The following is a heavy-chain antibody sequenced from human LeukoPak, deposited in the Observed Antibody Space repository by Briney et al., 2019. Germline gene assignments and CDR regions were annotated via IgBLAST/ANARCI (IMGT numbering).Heavy chain of an antibody. D-gene: IGHD2-2*01. J-gene: IGHJ3*02. CDR1: GYTLTELS. CDR3: AKDEVLGYCSSTSCSPGAFDI. CDR2: FDPEDGET. Sequence: ASVKVSCKVSGYTLTELSMHWVRQAPGKGLEWMGGFDPEDGETIYAQKFQGRVTMTEDTSTDTAYMELSSLRSEDTAVYYCAKDEVLGYCSSTSCSPGAFDIWGQGTMVTVSS. V-gene: IGHV1-24*01.